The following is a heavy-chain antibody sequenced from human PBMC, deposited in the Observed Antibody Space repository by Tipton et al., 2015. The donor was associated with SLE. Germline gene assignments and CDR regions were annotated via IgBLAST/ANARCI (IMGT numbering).Heavy chain of an antibody. CDR1: GGSISSYY. D-gene: IGHD5/OR15-5a*01. CDR3: ARGGLRRSWFDP. J-gene: IGHJ5*02. CDR2: IYYSGST. V-gene: IGHV4-59*01. Sequence: TLSLTCTVSGGSISSYYWRWIRQPPGKGLEWIGYIYYSGSTIYNPSLKSRVTISVDTSRSQFSLKLSSVNTADTAVYYCARGGLRRSWFDPWGQGTLVTVSS.